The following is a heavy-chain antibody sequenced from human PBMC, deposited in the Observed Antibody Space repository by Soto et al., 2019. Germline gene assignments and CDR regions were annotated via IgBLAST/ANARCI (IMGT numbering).Heavy chain of an antibody. V-gene: IGHV1-18*04. CDR1: GYTFTRFG. CDR2: ITVDNGHT. CDR3: ARFLQLRPLDY. D-gene: IGHD1-1*01. Sequence: QVQLVQSEGEMKKPGASVKVSCKASGYTFTRFGIGWVRQAPGQGLEYMGWITVDNGHTDYAQKFQGRVTMTVDTSTTTGYMELTNLISDDTAVYYCARFLQLRPLDYWGQGTLVTVSS. J-gene: IGHJ4*02.